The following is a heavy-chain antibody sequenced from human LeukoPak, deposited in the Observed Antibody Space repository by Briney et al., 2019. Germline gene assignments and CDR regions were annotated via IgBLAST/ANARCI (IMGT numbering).Heavy chain of an antibody. J-gene: IGHJ4*02. CDR2: IKQDGSEK. Sequence: GGSLRLSCAASGFTFSSYWMSWVRQAPGKGLGWVANIKQDGSEKYCLNSVKGRYTTSRDNDKNSLYLQMKSLRAAEKAVYYCARVGPPAGTVTSYFDSWGQGTLVTVSS. CDR1: GFTFSSYW. V-gene: IGHV3-7*01. D-gene: IGHD4-17*01. CDR3: ARVGPPAGTVTSYFDS.